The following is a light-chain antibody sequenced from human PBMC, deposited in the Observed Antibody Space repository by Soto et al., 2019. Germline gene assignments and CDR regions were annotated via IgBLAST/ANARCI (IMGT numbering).Light chain of an antibody. CDR1: QSISSY. J-gene: IGKJ2*01. Sequence: DIPMTQSPSSLSASVGDRVTITCRASQSISSYLNWYQQKPGKAPKLLIYAASSLQSGVPSRFSGSRSGTDFTLTISSLQPEDFATYYCQQSYSTPLYTLGQGTKLEIK. V-gene: IGKV1-39*01. CDR2: AAS. CDR3: QQSYSTPLYT.